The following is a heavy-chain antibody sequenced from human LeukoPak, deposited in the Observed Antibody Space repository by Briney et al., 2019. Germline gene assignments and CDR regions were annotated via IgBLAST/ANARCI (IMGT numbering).Heavy chain of an antibody. V-gene: IGHV1-3*01. CDR3: ARDTYYYDSSGYTGLDY. J-gene: IGHJ4*02. CDR1: GYTFTSYA. CDR2: INAGNGNT. Sequence: ASVKVSCKASGYTFTSYAMHWVRQAPGQRLEWMGWINAGNGNTKYSQKFQGRVTITRDTSASTAYMELSSLRSDDTAVYYCARDTYYYDSSGYTGLDYWGQGTLVTVSS. D-gene: IGHD3-22*01.